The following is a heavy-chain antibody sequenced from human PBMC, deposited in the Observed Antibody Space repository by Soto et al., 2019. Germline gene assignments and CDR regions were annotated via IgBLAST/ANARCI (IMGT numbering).Heavy chain of an antibody. Sequence: SETLSLTCAVYGGSFSGYYWSWIRQPPGKGLEWIGEINHSGSTNYNPSLKSRVTISVDTSKNQFSLKLSSVTAADTAVYYCARGPGAHVVVSAIGPPHRPPPLNWFDPWGQGTLVTVSS. V-gene: IGHV4-34*01. D-gene: IGHD2-21*02. CDR3: ARGPGAHVVVSAIGPPHRPPPLNWFDP. CDR1: GGSFSGYY. J-gene: IGHJ5*02. CDR2: INHSGST.